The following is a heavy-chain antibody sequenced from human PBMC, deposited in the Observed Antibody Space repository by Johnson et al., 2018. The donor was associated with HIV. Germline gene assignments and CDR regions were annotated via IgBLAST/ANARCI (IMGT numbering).Heavy chain of an antibody. D-gene: IGHD2-15*01. CDR1: GFTVSSNY. V-gene: IGHV3-66*01. CDR3: ARVGVVGVKDGFI. J-gene: IGHJ3*02. CDR2: ISWNSGNI. Sequence: VQLVESGGGLVQPGGSLRLSCAASGFTVSSNYMNWVRQAPGTGLEWVSGISWNSGNIGSADSVKGRFTISRDNAKNTLYLQMNSLRAEDTAVYHCARVGVVGVKDGFIWGQGTMVTVSS.